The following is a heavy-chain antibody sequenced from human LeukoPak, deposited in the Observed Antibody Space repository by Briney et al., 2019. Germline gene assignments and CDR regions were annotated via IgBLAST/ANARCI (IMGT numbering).Heavy chain of an antibody. J-gene: IGHJ6*03. D-gene: IGHD4-17*01. V-gene: IGHV3-23*01. Sequence: PGGSLRLSCAASGFTFSSHAMSWVRQAPGKGLEWVSSLSGSGGTTYHADSVKGRFSISRDNSKNTLYLQLNSLRAEDPAVYYCAKGGSTSRVTTSRVVFGYYYYLDVWGKGTPVTVSS. CDR2: LSGSGGTT. CDR1: GFTFSSHA. CDR3: AKGGSTSRVTTSRVVFGYYYYLDV.